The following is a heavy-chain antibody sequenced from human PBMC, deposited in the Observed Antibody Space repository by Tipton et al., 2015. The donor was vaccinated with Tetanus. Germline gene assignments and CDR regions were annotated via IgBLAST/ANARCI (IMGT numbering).Heavy chain of an antibody. CDR2: ILGDDSST. Sequence: SLRLSCAASGFTFTRYPMHWVRQAPGKGLEYVASILGDDSSTLYASSMKGRFTITRDNSKNTLYLQMNSLRVEDMAVYYCARDRVGVCFFVYWGQGPLVTVSS. CDR1: GFTFTRYP. D-gene: IGHD5/OR15-5a*01. CDR3: ARDRVGVCFFVY. J-gene: IGHJ4*02. V-gene: IGHV3-64*01.